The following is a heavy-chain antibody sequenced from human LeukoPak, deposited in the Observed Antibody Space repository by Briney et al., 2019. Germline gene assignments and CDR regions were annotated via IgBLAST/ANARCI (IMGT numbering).Heavy chain of an antibody. D-gene: IGHD3-22*01. CDR2: INPNSGGT. CDR3: ARGLDYYDSSGLER. J-gene: IGHJ4*02. CDR1: GYNFTGYY. V-gene: IGHV1-2*02. Sequence: GASVKVSCKASGYNFTGYYMNWVRQAPGQGLEWMGWINPNSGGTNYAQKFQGRVTMTRDTSISTAYMELSRLRSDDTAVYYCARGLDYYDSSGLERWGQGTLVTVSS.